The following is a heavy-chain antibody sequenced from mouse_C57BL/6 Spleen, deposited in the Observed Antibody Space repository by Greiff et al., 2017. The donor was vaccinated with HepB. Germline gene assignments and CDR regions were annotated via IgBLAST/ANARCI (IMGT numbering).Heavy chain of an antibody. CDR1: GYSITSGYY. J-gene: IGHJ1*03. CDR2: ISYDGSN. CDR3: AKYGSSYVGWYFDV. D-gene: IGHD1-1*01. Sequence: EVQLQQSGPGLVKPSQSLSLTCSVTGYSITSGYYWNWIRQFPGNKLEWMGYISYDGSNNYNPSLKNRISITRDTSKNQFFLKLNSVTTEDTATYYCAKYGSSYVGWYFDVWGTGTTVTVSS. V-gene: IGHV3-6*01.